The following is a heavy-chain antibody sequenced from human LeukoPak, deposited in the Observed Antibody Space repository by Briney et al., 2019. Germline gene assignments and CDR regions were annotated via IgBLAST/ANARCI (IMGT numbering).Heavy chain of an antibody. V-gene: IGHV3-33*01. Sequence: PGGSLRLSCAASGFTFSSYGMHWVRQAPGKGLEWVAVIWYDGSNKYYADSVKGRFTISRDNSKNTLYLQMNSLRAEDTAVYYCAREVRSSGSYHFDYWGQGTLVTVSS. J-gene: IGHJ4*02. CDR1: GFTFSSYG. CDR2: IWYDGSNK. CDR3: AREVRSSGSYHFDY. D-gene: IGHD3-10*01.